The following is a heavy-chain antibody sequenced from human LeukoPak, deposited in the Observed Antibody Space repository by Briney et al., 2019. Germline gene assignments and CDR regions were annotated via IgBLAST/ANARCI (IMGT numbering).Heavy chain of an antibody. CDR1: GFTFSSYG. J-gene: IGHJ4*02. V-gene: IGHV3-23*01. Sequence: GGSLRLSCAASGFTFSSYGMHWVRQAPGKGLEWVSAISGSGGSTYHADSVKGRFTISRDNSKNTLYLQMNSLRAEDTAVYYCAIPPGDRDYWGQGTLVTVSS. CDR3: AIPPGDRDY. D-gene: IGHD4-17*01. CDR2: ISGSGGST.